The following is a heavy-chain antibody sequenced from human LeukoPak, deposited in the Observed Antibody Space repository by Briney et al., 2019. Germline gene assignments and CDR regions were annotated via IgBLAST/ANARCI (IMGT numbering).Heavy chain of an antibody. V-gene: IGHV1-8*01. CDR1: GYTFTSYD. Sequence: ASVKVSCKASGYTFTSYDINWVRQATGQGLEWMGWMNPNSGNTGYAQKFQGRVTMTRNTSISTAYMELSSLRSEDTAVYYCARGHLDFWSGYYIGQGSYYSDYWGQGTLVTVSS. D-gene: IGHD3-3*01. CDR3: ARGHLDFWSGYYIGQGSYYSDY. CDR2: MNPNSGNT. J-gene: IGHJ4*02.